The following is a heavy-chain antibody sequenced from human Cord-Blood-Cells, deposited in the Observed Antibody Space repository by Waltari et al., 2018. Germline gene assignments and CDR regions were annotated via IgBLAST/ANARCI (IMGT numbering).Heavy chain of an antibody. Sequence: EVQLVESGGGLVKPGGSLRLSCAASGFTFSSYSMNWVRQAPGKGLEWVSSISSSSSYIYNADSVKGRCTISRDNAKNSLYLQMNSLRAEDTAVYYCARDGTPGEWELLKWFDPWGQGTLVTVSS. CDR2: ISSSSSYI. CDR3: ARDGTPGEWELLKWFDP. J-gene: IGHJ5*02. D-gene: IGHD1-26*01. CDR1: GFTFSSYS. V-gene: IGHV3-21*01.